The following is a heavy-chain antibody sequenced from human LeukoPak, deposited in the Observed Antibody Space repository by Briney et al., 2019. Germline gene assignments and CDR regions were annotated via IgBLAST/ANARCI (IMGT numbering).Heavy chain of an antibody. J-gene: IGHJ5*02. CDR3: ASLGFDWLPPFDP. CDR1: GGSFSGYY. CDR2: INHSGST. V-gene: IGHV4-34*01. Sequence: SETLSLTCAVYGGSFSGYYWSWIRQPPGKGLEWIGEINHSGSTNYNPSLKSRVTMSVDTSKNQFSLKLSSVTAADTAVYYCASLGFDWLPPFDPWGQGTLVTVSS. D-gene: IGHD3-9*01.